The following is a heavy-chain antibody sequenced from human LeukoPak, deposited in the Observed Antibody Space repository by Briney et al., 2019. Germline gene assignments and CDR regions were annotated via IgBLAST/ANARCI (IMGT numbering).Heavy chain of an antibody. V-gene: IGHV4-59*01. CDR1: GGSISSYY. J-gene: IGHJ4*02. CDR3: ARERFLEWLFIDY. D-gene: IGHD3-3*01. Sequence: PSETLSLTCTVSGGSISSYYWSWIRQPPGKGLEWIGYIYYSGSTNYNPSLKSRVTISVDTSKNQFSLKLSSVTAADTAVYYYARERFLEWLFIDYWGQGTLVTVSS. CDR2: IYYSGST.